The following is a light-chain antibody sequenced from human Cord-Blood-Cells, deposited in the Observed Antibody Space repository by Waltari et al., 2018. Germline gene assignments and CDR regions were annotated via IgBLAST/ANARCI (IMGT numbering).Light chain of an antibody. CDR1: QDISNY. V-gene: IGKV1-33*01. J-gene: IGKJ5*01. CDR3: QQYDNIPIT. Sequence: DIHMAQSPSSLPVCVGDRVSITCQASQDISNYLNWYQQKPGKAPKLLIYDASNLETGVPSRFSGSGSGTDFTFTISSLQPEDIATYYCQQYDNIPITFGQGTRLEIK. CDR2: DAS.